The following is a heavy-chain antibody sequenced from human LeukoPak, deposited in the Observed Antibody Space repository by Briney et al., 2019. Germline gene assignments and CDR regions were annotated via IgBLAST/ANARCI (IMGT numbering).Heavy chain of an antibody. CDR3: ASLGDYDILTGYHFDY. D-gene: IGHD3-9*01. V-gene: IGHV4-59*08. CDR2: IYYSGST. J-gene: IGHJ4*02. Sequence: PSETLSLTCTVSGGSISSYYWSWIRQPPGKGLEWIGYIYYSGSTNYNPSLKSRVTISVDTSKNQFSLKLSSVTAADTAVYYCASLGDYDILTGYHFDYWGQGTLVTVSS. CDR1: GGSISSYY.